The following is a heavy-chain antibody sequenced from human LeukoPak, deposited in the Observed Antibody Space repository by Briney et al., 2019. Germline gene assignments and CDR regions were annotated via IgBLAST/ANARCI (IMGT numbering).Heavy chain of an antibody. D-gene: IGHD3-16*01. CDR2: IKEDGSKK. V-gene: IGHV3-7*01. Sequence: GGSLRLSCADSGFTFSSYWMSWVRQAPGKRLEWVANIKEDGSKKYYVDSVKGRFTISRDNAKNSLYLQVNSLRAEDTAMYYCARDGRGGYLDYWGQGTLVTVSS. CDR3: ARDGRGGYLDY. J-gene: IGHJ4*02. CDR1: GFTFSSYW.